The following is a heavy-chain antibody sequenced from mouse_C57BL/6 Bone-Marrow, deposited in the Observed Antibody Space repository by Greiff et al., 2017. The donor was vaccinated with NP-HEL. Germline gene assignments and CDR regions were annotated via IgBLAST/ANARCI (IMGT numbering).Heavy chain of an antibody. J-gene: IGHJ3*01. Sequence: QVQLQQPGAELVKPGASVKMSCKASGYTFTSYWITWVKQRPGQGLEWIGDIYPGSGSTNYNEKFKSKATLTVDTSSSTAYMQLSSLTSEDSAVYYYARGYGYDKAWFAYWGQGTLVTVSA. CDR1: GYTFTSYW. V-gene: IGHV1-55*01. CDR2: IYPGSGST. D-gene: IGHD2-2*01. CDR3: ARGYGYDKAWFAY.